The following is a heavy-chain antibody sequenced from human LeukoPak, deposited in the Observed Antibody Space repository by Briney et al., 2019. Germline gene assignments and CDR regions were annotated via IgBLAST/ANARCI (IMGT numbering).Heavy chain of an antibody. CDR1: GFTFSSYA. CDR3: ASGLAYYFDY. CDR2: KSYDGSNK. Sequence: PGGSLRLSCAASGFTFSSYAMHWVRQAPGKGLEWVAVKSYDGSNKYYADSVKGRFTISRDNSKNTLYLQMNSLRAEDTAVYYCASGLAYYFDYWGQGTLVTVSS. J-gene: IGHJ4*02. D-gene: IGHD3/OR15-3a*01. V-gene: IGHV3-30-3*01.